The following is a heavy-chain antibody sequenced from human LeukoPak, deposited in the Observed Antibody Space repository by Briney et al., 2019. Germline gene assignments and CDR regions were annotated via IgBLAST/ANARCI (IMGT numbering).Heavy chain of an antibody. J-gene: IGHJ5*02. V-gene: IGHV1-2*02. CDR1: GYTFIDYY. D-gene: IGHD1-26*01. CDR2: IKPHSGGT. CDR3: AGGSGSYYNWFDR. Sequence: ASVKVSCKAFGYTFIDYYIHWLRQAPGQGLEWMGWIKPHSGGTNYAQKFLGRVTMARDTSISTAYMEMSRLKSDDTAVYYCAGGSGSYYNWFDRWGQGTLVTVSS.